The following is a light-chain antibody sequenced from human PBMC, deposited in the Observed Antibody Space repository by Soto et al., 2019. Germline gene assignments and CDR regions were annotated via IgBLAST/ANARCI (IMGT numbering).Light chain of an antibody. J-gene: IGLJ3*02. CDR1: SSGVGSYNL. CDR2: GGN. Sequence: QSVLTQPASVSGTPGQSITISCTGTSSGVGSYNLVSWYQHRPGKAPQLIIYGGNKRPSGVSNRFSDSKSGNTASLTISGLQAEDEADYYCCSYAGGSTWVFGGGTKVTVL. CDR3: CSYAGGSTWV. V-gene: IGLV2-23*01.